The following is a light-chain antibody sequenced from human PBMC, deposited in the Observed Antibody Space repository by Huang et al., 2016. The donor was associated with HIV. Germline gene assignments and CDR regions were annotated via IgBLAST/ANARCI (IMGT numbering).Light chain of an antibody. V-gene: IGKV1-39*01. CDR3: QQSVKTPRT. CDR2: GAS. CDR1: QNINKY. J-gene: IGKJ2*01. Sequence: DIQITQSPSSLSASVGDRVTITCRASQNINKYLNGYQQQPGKAPKRLNTGASTLQSGVPSSFSGSGSGTDFTLTISSLQPEDSAVYFCQQSVKTPRTFGQGTKLEI.